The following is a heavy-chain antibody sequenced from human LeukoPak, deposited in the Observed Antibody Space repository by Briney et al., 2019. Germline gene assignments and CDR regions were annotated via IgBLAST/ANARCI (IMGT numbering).Heavy chain of an antibody. CDR2: INQDGSQI. J-gene: IGHJ4*02. Sequence: GGSLRLSCATSGFTFSSYCMSWVRRAPGKGLEWVANINQDGSQIFDVDSVKGRFTISRDTAKSSLSLQMNSLRAEDTAVYYCAREYCSGTSCYGYFDYWGQGTLVTVSS. D-gene: IGHD2-2*01. V-gene: IGHV3-7*01. CDR3: AREYCSGTSCYGYFDY. CDR1: GFTFSSYC.